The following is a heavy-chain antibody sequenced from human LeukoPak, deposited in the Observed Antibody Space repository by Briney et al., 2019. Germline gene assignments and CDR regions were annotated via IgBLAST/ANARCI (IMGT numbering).Heavy chain of an antibody. CDR2: IFSGGST. J-gene: IGHJ4*02. V-gene: IGHV3-53*01. CDR3: TTRSSGWYGD. Sequence: PGGSLRLSCAASGFTASSNYMSWVRQAPGKGLEWVSVIFSGGSTFYADSVKGRFTISRDNSKNALYLQMNSLRAEDTAVYHCTTRSSGWYGDWGQGTLVTVSS. CDR1: GFTASSNY. D-gene: IGHD6-19*01.